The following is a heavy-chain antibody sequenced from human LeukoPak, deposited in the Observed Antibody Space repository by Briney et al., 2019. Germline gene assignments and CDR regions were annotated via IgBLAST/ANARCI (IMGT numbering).Heavy chain of an antibody. Sequence: GGSLRLSCAASGFTFSSYGMSGVRQAPGKGLEWVSAISGSGGSTYYADSVKGRFTISRDNSKNTLYLQMNSLRAEDTAVYYCAKDIVVVVAATPRPWGQGTLVTVSS. CDR1: GFTFSSYG. V-gene: IGHV3-23*01. J-gene: IGHJ5*02. CDR2: ISGSGGST. D-gene: IGHD2-15*01. CDR3: AKDIVVVVAATPRP.